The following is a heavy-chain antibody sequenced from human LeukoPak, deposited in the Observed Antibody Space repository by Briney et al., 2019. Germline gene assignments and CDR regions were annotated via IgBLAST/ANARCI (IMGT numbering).Heavy chain of an antibody. V-gene: IGHV4-34*01. CDR3: ARTGTTVVKGWYFDL. J-gene: IGHJ2*01. CDR1: GGSFSDYY. D-gene: IGHD4-23*01. Sequence: SETLSLTCAVYGGSFSDYYWSWIRQPPGKGLEWIGEINHSGSTNYNPSLKSRVTISVDTSKNQFSLKLSSVTAADTAVYYCARTGTTVVKGWYFDLWGRGTLVTVSS. CDR2: INHSGST.